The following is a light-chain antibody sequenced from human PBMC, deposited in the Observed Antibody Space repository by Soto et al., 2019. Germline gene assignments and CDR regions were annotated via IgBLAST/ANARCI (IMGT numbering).Light chain of an antibody. Sequence: EIVLTQPPGTLSLSPGDRATLSCRASQSVSSFLAWYQQKPGQAPRLLIYDASNRATGIPARFSGSGSGTDFTLTISSLEPEDFAVYYCQQRSNWPVTFGQGTRLEIK. CDR1: QSVSSF. J-gene: IGKJ5*01. V-gene: IGKV3-11*01. CDR2: DAS. CDR3: QQRSNWPVT.